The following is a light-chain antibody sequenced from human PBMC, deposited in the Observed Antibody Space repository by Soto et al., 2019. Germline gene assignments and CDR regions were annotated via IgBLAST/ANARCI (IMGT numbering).Light chain of an antibody. CDR3: QQRNSYPIT. J-gene: IGKJ5*01. Sequence: IQMTQSPSTLSGSVGDRVTITCRASQTISSWLAWYQQKPGKAPKLLIYKASTLKSGVPSRFSGSGSGTDFTLTISCLQSEDFATYYCQQRNSYPITFGQGTRLEIK. V-gene: IGKV1-5*03. CDR2: KAS. CDR1: QTISSW.